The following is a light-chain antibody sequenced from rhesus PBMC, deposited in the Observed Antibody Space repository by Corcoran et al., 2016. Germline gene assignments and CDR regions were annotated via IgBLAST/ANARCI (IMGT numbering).Light chain of an antibody. V-gene: IGKV3-53*02. CDR3: QKYSSSPLT. CDR2: GAS. CDR1: QSVSSY. J-gene: IGKJ4*01. Sequence: QVILTQSPATLSLSPGERATLSCRASQSVSSYLAWYQQKPGQAPTLLIYGASSRAAGIPHRFSGNGAGTEFTLTISNLEPEYFAVYYCQKYSSSPLTFGGGTKVELK.